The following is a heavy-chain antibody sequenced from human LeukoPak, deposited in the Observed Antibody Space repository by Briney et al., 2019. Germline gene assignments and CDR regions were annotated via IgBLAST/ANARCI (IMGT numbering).Heavy chain of an antibody. V-gene: IGHV4-34*01. D-gene: IGHD2-2*01. CDR1: GGSFSGYS. CDR3: ARGYCSSTSCYGAAFDI. CDR2: INHSGST. Sequence: SSETLSLTCAVNGGSFSGYSWSWIRQPPGKGLEWIGEINHSGSTKYNPSLKSRVTISVGTSKKQLSLELSSMTAADTAVYYCARGYCSSTSCYGAAFDIWGQGTMVTVSS. J-gene: IGHJ3*02.